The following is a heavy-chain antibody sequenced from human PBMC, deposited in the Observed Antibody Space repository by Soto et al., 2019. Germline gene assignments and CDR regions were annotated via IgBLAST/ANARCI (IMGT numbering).Heavy chain of an antibody. CDR3: AWEVGSRMDY. CDR1: GYTFTSYD. V-gene: IGHV1-8*01. Sequence: QVQLVQSGAEVKKPGASVKVSCKASGYTFTSYDINWVRQATGQGLEWMGWMNPNSGNTGYAQKFQGRVTMTRNTSVSTSYMGRSNLRHEDTAMYYCAWEVGSRMDYWGQGTLVTVSS. D-gene: IGHD6-13*01. J-gene: IGHJ4*02. CDR2: MNPNSGNT.